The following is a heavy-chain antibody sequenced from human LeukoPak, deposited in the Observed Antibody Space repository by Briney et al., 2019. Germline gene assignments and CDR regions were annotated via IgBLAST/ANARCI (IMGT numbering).Heavy chain of an antibody. CDR3: CGSGWFAGPFGY. CDR2: IYYSGST. V-gene: IGHV4-31*03. CDR1: GGSISSGGYY. J-gene: IGHJ4*02. D-gene: IGHD6-19*01. Sequence: TPSETLSLTCTVSGGSISSGGYYWSWIRQHPGKGLEWIGYIYYSGSTYYNPSPKSRVTISVDTSKNQFSLKLTSVTAADTAVYYCCGSGWFAGPFGYWGQGALVTVSS.